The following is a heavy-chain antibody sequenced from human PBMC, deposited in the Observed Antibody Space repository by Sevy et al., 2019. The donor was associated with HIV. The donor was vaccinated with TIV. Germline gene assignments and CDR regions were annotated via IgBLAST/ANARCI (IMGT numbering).Heavy chain of an antibody. CDR1: GGSISSSSYY. V-gene: IGHV4-39*01. CDR3: ARRRSREKGPDP. D-gene: IGHD4-17*01. CDR2: IYYSGST. J-gene: IGHJ5*02. Sequence: ETLSLTCTVSGGSISSSSYYWGWIRQPPGKGLEWIGSIYYSGSTYYNPSLKSRVTISVDTSKNQFSLKLSSVTATDTAVYYCARRRSREKGPDPWGQGTPVTVSS.